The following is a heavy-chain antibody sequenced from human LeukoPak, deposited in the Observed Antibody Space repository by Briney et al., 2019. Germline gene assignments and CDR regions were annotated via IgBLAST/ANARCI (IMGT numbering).Heavy chain of an antibody. CDR1: GGSISSSSYY. CDR2: IYYSGST. Sequence: KSSETLSLTCTVSGGSISSSSYYWGWIRQPPGKGLEWIGSIYYSGSTYYNPSLKSRVTISVDTSKNQFSLKLSSVTAADTAVYYCARGMTTVIPFDYWGQGTLVTVSS. V-gene: IGHV4-39*01. D-gene: IGHD4-17*01. J-gene: IGHJ4*02. CDR3: ARGMTTVIPFDY.